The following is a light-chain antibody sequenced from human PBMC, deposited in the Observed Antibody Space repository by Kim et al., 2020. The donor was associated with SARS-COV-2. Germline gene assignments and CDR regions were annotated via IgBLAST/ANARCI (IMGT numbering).Light chain of an antibody. J-gene: IGKJ4*01. V-gene: IGKV3-15*01. CDR3: QQYYNWPPP. Sequence: EIVMTQSPATLSVSLGERVTLSCRASQGVSSNLAWYQQKPGQAPRLLIYGASTRATGIPARFSGSESGTEFTLTISSLQSEDSAVYYCQQYYNWPPPFGGGTKVEI. CDR2: GAS. CDR1: QGVSSN.